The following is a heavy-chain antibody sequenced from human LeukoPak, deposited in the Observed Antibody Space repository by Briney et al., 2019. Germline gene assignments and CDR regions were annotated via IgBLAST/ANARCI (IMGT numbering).Heavy chain of an antibody. V-gene: IGHV4-39*07. Sequence: SETLSLTCTVSGGSISSSSYYWGWLRQPPGKGLEWIGSIYYSGSTYYNPSLKSRVTISVDTSKNQFSLKLSSVTAADTAVYYCAREYRGGGSSNWFDPWGQGTLVTVSS. CDR3: AREYRGGGSSNWFDP. CDR1: GGSISSSSYY. J-gene: IGHJ5*02. CDR2: IYYSGST. D-gene: IGHD2-15*01.